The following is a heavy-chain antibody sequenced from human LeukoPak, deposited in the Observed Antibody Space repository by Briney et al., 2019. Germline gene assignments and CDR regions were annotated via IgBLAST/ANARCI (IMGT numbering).Heavy chain of an antibody. D-gene: IGHD3-22*01. J-gene: IGHJ3*02. CDR2: LYFSGST. CDR1: GGSVDSHY. V-gene: IGHV4-59*02. Sequence: SETLSLTCTVSGGSVDSHYWSWIRQPPGKGLEWIGYLYFSGSTGYNPSLKSRVSISVETSKNQFSLRLSSVTAADTAVYYCARPYDSSGYYIRGAFNIWGQGAMVTVS. CDR3: ARPYDSSGYYIRGAFNI.